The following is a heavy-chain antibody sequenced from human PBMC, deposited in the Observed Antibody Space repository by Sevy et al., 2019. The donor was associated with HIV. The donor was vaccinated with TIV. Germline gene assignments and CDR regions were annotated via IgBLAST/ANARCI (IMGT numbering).Heavy chain of an antibody. Sequence: GGSLRLPCAASTLTFTTDWMNWVRQPPGKGLQWVANIKEDGSEKSYVDSVKGRFTISRDNAKTSLYLQMNSLRGEDTAVYYCARMGASGVYWGQGTLVTVSS. CDR3: ARMGASGVY. CDR2: IKEDGSEK. J-gene: IGHJ4*02. D-gene: IGHD3-16*01. V-gene: IGHV3-7*03. CDR1: TLTFTTDW.